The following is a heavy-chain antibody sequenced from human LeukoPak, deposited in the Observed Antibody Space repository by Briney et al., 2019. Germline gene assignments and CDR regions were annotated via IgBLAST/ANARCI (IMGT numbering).Heavy chain of an antibody. J-gene: IGHJ4*02. CDR3: AKLGDILTGYPYYFDY. Sequence: GGSLRLSCAASGFTFSSYSMNWVRQAPGKGLEWVSTISGSGSNTYYADSVKGRFTISRDNSKNTLYLQMNSLRAEDTAVYYCAKLGDILTGYPYYFDYWGQGTLVTVSS. CDR1: GFTFSSYS. D-gene: IGHD3-9*01. CDR2: ISGSGSNT. V-gene: IGHV3-23*01.